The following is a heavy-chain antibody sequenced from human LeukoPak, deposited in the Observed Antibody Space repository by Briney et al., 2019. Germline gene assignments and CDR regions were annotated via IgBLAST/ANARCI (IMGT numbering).Heavy chain of an antibody. J-gene: IGHJ4*02. Sequence: PGGSLRLSCAASGFTFSSYWMHWVRQAPGKGLVWVSRINGDGSATTYADSLKGQFTISRDNTKNTLYLQINSLRAEDTAVYFCARDRLYTSDYWGQGTLVTVSS. V-gene: IGHV3-74*01. CDR1: GFTFSSYW. D-gene: IGHD3-16*01. CDR2: INGDGSAT. CDR3: ARDRLYTSDY.